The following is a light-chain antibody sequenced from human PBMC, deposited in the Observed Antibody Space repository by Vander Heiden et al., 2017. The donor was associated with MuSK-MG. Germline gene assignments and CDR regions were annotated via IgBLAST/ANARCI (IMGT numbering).Light chain of an antibody. CDR2: EVN. CDR1: SRDVGGYNY. Sequence: QSALTQPPSASGSPGQAVTISCTGTSRDVGGYNYVAWYQQPPAKAPNLRIYEVNKRPSGVPDRCSGSKSGNTASPTVSGLQAEDEATYYCSSYAVSKTVPFGGGTQLTVL. J-gene: IGLJ2*01. CDR3: SSYAVSKTVP. V-gene: IGLV2-8*01.